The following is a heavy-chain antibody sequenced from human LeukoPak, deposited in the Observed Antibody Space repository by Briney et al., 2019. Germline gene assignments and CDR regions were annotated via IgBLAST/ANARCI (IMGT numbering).Heavy chain of an antibody. CDR1: GFTFSSYG. CDR3: ARGGDGYGEEY. V-gene: IGHV3-33*01. D-gene: IGHD5-24*01. Sequence: TGRSLRLSCAASGFTFSSYGMNWVRQAPGKGLEWVAVIWYDGSNKYYADSVKGRFTISRDNSKNTVSLQLNSLRAEDTAVYYCARGGDGYGEEYWGQGTLVTVSS. J-gene: IGHJ4*02. CDR2: IWYDGSNK.